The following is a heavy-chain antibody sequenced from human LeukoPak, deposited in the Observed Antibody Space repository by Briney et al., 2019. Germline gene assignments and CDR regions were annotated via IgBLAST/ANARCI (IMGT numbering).Heavy chain of an antibody. CDR1: GFSFDDYA. V-gene: IGHV3-9*01. D-gene: IGHD4-17*01. CDR2: INWNSASI. Sequence: GGSLRLSCATSGFSFDDYAMHWVRQAPGKGLEWVSGINWNSASIGYADPVKGRFTISRDNAKNSLYLQMNSLRTEDTALYYCGKGLAPTYGLVDHWGQGTLVTVSS. J-gene: IGHJ4*02. CDR3: GKGLAPTYGLVDH.